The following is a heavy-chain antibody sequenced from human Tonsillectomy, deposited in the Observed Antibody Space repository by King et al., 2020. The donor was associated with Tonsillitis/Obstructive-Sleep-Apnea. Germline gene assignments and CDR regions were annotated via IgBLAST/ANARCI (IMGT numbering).Heavy chain of an antibody. CDR1: GGSFSGYY. CDR3: AGGVPAAIHDYYYYYMDV. CDR2: INHSGST. D-gene: IGHD2-2*02. Sequence: VQLQQWGAGLLKPSETLSLTCAVYGGSFSGYYWSWIRQPPGKGLEWIGEINHSGSTNYNPSLKSRVTISVDTSKNQFSLKLSSVTAADTAVYYCAGGVPAAIHDYYYYYMDVWGNGTTVTVSS. J-gene: IGHJ6*03. V-gene: IGHV4-34*01.